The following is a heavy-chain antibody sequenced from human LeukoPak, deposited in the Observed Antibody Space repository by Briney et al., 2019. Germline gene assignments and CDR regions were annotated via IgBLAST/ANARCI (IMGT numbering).Heavy chain of an antibody. CDR2: INPNSGGT. CDR3: ARDREDDILTGYEFDY. V-gene: IGHV1-2*02. Sequence: GASVKVSCKASGYTFTGYYMHWVRQAPGQGLEWMGWINPNSGGTNYAQKFQGRVTMTRDTSISTAYMELSRLRSDDTAVYYCARDREDDILTGYEFDYWGQGILVTVSS. D-gene: IGHD3-9*01. J-gene: IGHJ4*02. CDR1: GYTFTGYY.